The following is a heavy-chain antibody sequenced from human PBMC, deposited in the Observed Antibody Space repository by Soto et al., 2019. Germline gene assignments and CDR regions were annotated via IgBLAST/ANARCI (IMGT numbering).Heavy chain of an antibody. J-gene: IGHJ6*03. Sequence: ASVKVSCKASGYTFTSYDINWVRQATGQGLEWMGWMNPNSGNTGYAQKFQGRVTMTRNTSISTAYMELSSLRSEDTAVYYCARGLHCSSTSCYSSNGSYYYMDVWGKGTTVTVSS. CDR2: MNPNSGNT. V-gene: IGHV1-8*01. D-gene: IGHD2-2*01. CDR1: GYTFTSYD. CDR3: ARGLHCSSTSCYSSNGSYYYMDV.